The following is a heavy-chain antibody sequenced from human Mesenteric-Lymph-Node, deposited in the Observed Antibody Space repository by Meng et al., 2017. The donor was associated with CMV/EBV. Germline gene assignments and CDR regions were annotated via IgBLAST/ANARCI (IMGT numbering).Heavy chain of an antibody. Sequence: SVKVSCKASGGTFSSYTISWVRQAPGQGLEWMGRIIPILGIANYAQKFQGRVTITADKSTSTAYMELSSLRSEDTAVYYCARDLGGVVVYYGMDVWGRGTTVTVSS. CDR1: GGTFSSYT. V-gene: IGHV1-69*04. J-gene: IGHJ6*02. CDR2: IIPILGIA. D-gene: IGHD3-22*01. CDR3: ARDLGGVVVYYGMDV.